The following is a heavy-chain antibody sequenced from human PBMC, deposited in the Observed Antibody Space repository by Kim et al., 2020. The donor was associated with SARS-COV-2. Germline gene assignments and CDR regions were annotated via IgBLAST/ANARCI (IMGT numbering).Heavy chain of an antibody. V-gene: IGHV3-48*04. Sequence: GGSLRLSCATSGFTFSTYSMNWVRQAPGKGLEWVSYISSGSSTIYYADSVKGRFTISRDNAKNSLYLQMNSLRAEDTSVYYCARDDNYYGSGSYWYGMDVWGQGTTVTVSS. D-gene: IGHD3-10*01. CDR1: GFTFSTYS. CDR3: ARDDNYYGSGSYWYGMDV. CDR2: ISSGSSTI. J-gene: IGHJ6*02.